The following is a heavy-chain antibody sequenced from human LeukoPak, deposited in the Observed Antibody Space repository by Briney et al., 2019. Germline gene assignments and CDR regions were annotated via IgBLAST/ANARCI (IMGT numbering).Heavy chain of an antibody. CDR2: ISSSGSTI. D-gene: IGHD2-21*02. V-gene: IGHV3-48*04. CDR3: ARDLVAGTTDV. Sequence: GGSLRLSCAASGFTFSSYSMNWVRQAPGKGLEWVSYISSSGSTIYYADSVKGRFTISRDNAKNSLYLQMNSLRAEDTAVYYCARDLVAGTTDVWGKGTTVTVSS. J-gene: IGHJ6*04. CDR1: GFTFSSYS.